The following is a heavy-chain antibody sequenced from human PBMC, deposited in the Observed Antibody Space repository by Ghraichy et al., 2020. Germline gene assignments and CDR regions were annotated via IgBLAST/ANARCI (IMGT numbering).Heavy chain of an antibody. CDR1: GFIFSNYA. CDR2: IRGGGGDR. Sequence: GGSLRLSCAASGFIFSNYAMTWVRQAPGKGLEWVSAIRGGGGDRRYANSVNGRFTVSRDNSKNTLYLQMDSLRAEDTAIYYCAKDPNGDYIGAFDFWGRGTMVTVSS. D-gene: IGHD4-17*01. J-gene: IGHJ3*01. CDR3: AKDPNGDYIGAFDF. V-gene: IGHV3-23*01.